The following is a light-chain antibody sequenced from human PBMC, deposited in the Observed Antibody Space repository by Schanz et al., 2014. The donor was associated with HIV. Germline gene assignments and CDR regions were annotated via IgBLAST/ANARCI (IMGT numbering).Light chain of an antibody. J-gene: IGLJ2*01. V-gene: IGLV1-44*01. Sequence: QSVLTQPPSASGTPGQSVTISCSGSSSNIGSNAVHWYQQLPGTAPKLLIYTNNQRPSGVPDRFSGSGSDTSASLAISGLQSEDEADYYCAAWDDSLQGPVFGGGTKLTVL. CDR2: TNN. CDR1: SSNIGSNA. CDR3: AAWDDSLQGPV.